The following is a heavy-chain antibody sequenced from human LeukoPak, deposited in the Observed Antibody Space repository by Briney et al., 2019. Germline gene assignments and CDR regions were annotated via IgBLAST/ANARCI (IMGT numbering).Heavy chain of an antibody. CDR2: ISYDGSNK. D-gene: IGHD6-13*01. V-gene: IGHV3-30*04. Sequence: PGGSLRLSCTASGFTFSSYAMHWVRQAPGKGLEWVAVISYDGSNKYYADSVKGRFTISRDNSKNTLYLQMNSLRAEDTAVYYCARSSSWYVGAFDIWGQGTMVTVSS. CDR3: ARSSSWYVGAFDI. J-gene: IGHJ3*02. CDR1: GFTFSSYA.